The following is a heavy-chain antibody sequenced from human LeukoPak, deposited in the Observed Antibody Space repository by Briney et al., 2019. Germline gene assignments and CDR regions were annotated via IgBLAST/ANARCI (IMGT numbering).Heavy chain of an antibody. CDR1: GYTLTELS. CDR2: FDPEDGET. V-gene: IGHV1-24*01. J-gene: IGHJ6*03. Sequence: ASVKVSCKVSGYTLTELSMHWVRQAPGKGLEWMGGFDPEDGETIYAQKFQGRVTMTEDTSTDTAYLELSSLRSEDTAVYYCATGSRDYYYYYMDVWGKGTTVTVSS. CDR3: ATGSRDYYYYYMDV. D-gene: IGHD6-6*01.